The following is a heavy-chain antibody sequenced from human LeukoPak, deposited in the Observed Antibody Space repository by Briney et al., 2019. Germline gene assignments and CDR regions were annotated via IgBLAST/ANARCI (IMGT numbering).Heavy chain of an antibody. J-gene: IGHJ4*02. CDR1: GFTFRTYT. V-gene: IGHV3-23*01. CDR3: AKEPMVLGAAYDY. D-gene: IGHD3-10*01. Sequence: GGSLRLSCAAYGFTFRTYTMTCVRQAPGKGLEWVSAIGPSGRSTYYADSVRGRFTISRDNSKNTLYLQMNSLRAEDTAIYYCAKEPMVLGAAYDYWGQGTLVTVSS. CDR2: IGPSGRST.